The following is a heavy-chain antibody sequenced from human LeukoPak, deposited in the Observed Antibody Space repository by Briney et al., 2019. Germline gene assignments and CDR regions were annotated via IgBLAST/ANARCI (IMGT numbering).Heavy chain of an antibody. D-gene: IGHD2-15*01. J-gene: IGHJ5*02. Sequence: SETLSLTCAVYGGSFSGYYWSWIRQPPGKGLEWIGEINHSGSTNYNPSLKSRVTISVDTSKNQFSLKLSSVTAADTAVYYCARVGSPLNWFDPWGQGTLVTVSS. CDR2: INHSGST. CDR1: GGSFSGYY. CDR3: ARVGSPLNWFDP. V-gene: IGHV4-34*01.